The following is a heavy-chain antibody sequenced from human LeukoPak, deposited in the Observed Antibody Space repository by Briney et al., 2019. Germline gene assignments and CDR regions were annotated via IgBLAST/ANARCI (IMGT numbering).Heavy chain of an antibody. CDR2: IYSGGST. CDR1: GFTVSSNY. V-gene: IGHV3-53*01. J-gene: IGHJ6*02. Sequence: PGGSLRLSCAASGFTVSSNYMSWVRQAPGKGLEWVSVIYSGGSTYYADSVKGRFTISRDNSKNTLYLQMNSLRAEATAVYYCARDGPDNYGSMDVWGQGTTVTVSS. D-gene: IGHD4-17*01. CDR3: ARDGPDNYGSMDV.